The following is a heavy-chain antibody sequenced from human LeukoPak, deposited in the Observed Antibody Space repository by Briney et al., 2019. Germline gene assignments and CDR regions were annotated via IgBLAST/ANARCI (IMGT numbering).Heavy chain of an antibody. D-gene: IGHD7-27*01. CDR3: AKVNGDNTFDY. Sequence: ASVKVSCKASGYTSTSYAMHWVRQAPGQRLEWMGWINVGNGNTKYSQDFQGRVTITRDTSASTAYMELSSLRSEDTAVYYCAKVNGDNTFDYWGQGTLVTVSS. J-gene: IGHJ4*02. CDR2: INVGNGNT. V-gene: IGHV1-3*01. CDR1: GYTSTSYA.